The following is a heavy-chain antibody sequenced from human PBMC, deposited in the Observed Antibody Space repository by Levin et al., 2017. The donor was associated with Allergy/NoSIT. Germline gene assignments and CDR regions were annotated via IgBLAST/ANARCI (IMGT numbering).Heavy chain of an antibody. CDR3: TSDFLYHYMGV. D-gene: IGHD3/OR15-3a*01. CDR2: IKSKPDGGTT. V-gene: IGHV3-15*01. J-gene: IGHJ6*03. CDR1: GFTFSTAW. Sequence: NTGGSLRLSCSASGFTFSTAWMNWVRQSPGKGLEWVGRIKSKPDGGTTDYAAPVRGRFTISRDDSRNTLYLQMNSLKTDDTAIYYCTSDFLYHYMGVWGKGATVAVSS.